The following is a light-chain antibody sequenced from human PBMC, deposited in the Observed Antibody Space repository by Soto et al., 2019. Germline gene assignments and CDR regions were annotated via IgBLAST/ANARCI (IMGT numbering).Light chain of an antibody. Sequence: QSVLTQPPSVSEAPRQRVTISCSGSSSNIGNNAVNWYQQLPGKAPKLLIYYDVLLPSGVSDRFSGSKSATSASLAISGLQSEDEADYYCAAWDDGLNGYVFGTGTMSPS. CDR1: SSNIGNNA. J-gene: IGLJ1*01. CDR2: YDV. CDR3: AAWDDGLNGYV. V-gene: IGLV1-36*01.